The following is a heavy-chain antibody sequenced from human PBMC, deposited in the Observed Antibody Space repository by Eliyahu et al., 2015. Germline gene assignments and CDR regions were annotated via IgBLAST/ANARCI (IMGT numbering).Heavy chain of an antibody. CDR1: GFSFSTYT. J-gene: IGHJ2*01. CDR3: AREEARQMGYFDL. D-gene: IGHD5-24*01. Sequence: EVQLVESGGGLVKPGGSLXLSCAASGFSFSTYTMNWVRQAPGPGLEWVSFISGTSEYIHYADSVTGRFTVSRDNAKNSQYLQMNSLRAEDTAIYYCAREEARQMGYFDLWGPGTLVTVSS. CDR2: ISGTSEYI. V-gene: IGHV3-21*06.